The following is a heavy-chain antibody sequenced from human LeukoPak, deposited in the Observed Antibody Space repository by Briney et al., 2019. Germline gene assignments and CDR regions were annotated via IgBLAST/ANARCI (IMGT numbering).Heavy chain of an antibody. V-gene: IGHV3-11*01. CDR2: ISSSGSTI. J-gene: IGHJ5*02. CDR3: ARDRLRLGYERTNWFDP. CDR1: GFTFSDYY. Sequence: KPGGSLRLSCAASGFTFSDYYMTWIRQAPGKGLEWVSYISSSGSTIYYADSVKGRFTMSRDNAKNSLYLQMNSLRSDDTAVYYCARDRLRLGYERTNWFDPWGQGTLVTVSS. D-gene: IGHD2-15*01.